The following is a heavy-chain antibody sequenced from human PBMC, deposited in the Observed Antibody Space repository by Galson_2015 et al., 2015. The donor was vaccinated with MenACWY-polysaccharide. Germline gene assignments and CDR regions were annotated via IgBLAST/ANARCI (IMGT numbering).Heavy chain of an antibody. J-gene: IGHJ1*01. Sequence: SVKVSCKASGYTFTSYGISWVRQAPGQGLEWMGWISVYNGNTKYAQNLQGRVTMTTDTSTSTAYMELRSLRSDDTAVYYCARDILSTVTTRPGYWGQGTQLSVSS. CDR2: ISVYNGNT. CDR3: ARDILSTVTTRPGY. V-gene: IGHV1-18*01. D-gene: IGHD4-17*01. CDR1: GYTFTSYG.